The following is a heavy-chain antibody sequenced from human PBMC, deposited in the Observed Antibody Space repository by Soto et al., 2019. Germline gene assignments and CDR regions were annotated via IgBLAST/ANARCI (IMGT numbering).Heavy chain of an antibody. J-gene: IGHJ6*02. CDR3: ARGLRYYYDSSGYSSILNYYYYYGMDV. CDR2: IIPIFGTA. V-gene: IGHV1-69*01. Sequence: QVQLVQSGAEVKKPGSSVKVSCKASGGTFSSYAISWVRQAPGQGLEWMGGIIPIFGTANYAQKFQGRVTITADESTSTAYRELSSLRSEDTAVYYCARGLRYYYDSSGYSSILNYYYYYGMDVWGQGTTVTVSS. CDR1: GGTFSSYA. D-gene: IGHD3-22*01.